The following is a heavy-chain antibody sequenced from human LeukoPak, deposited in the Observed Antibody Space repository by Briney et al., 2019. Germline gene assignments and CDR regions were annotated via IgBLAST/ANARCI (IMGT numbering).Heavy chain of an antibody. Sequence: ASVKVSCKASGYTFTSYYMHWVRQAPGQGLEWMGGIIPIFGTTNYAQKFQGRVTITTDESTSTAYRELSSLRSEDTAVYYCARGVVDTAMLTGYSYYWDVWGKGTTVTVSS. J-gene: IGHJ6*03. CDR2: IIPIFGTT. V-gene: IGHV1-69*05. CDR3: ARGVVDTAMLTGYSYYWDV. CDR1: GYTFTSYY. D-gene: IGHD5-18*01.